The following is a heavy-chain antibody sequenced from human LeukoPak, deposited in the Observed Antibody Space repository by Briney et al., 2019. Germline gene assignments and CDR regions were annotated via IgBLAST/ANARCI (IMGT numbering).Heavy chain of an antibody. V-gene: IGHV1-8*01. J-gene: IGHJ4*02. Sequence: ASVKVSCKASGYTFTSYDINWVRQATGQGLEWMGWMNPNSGNTGYAQKFQGRVTMTRNTSIRTAYMELSSLRSEDTAVYYCARVADYYDSSGYYSGLFDWGQGTLVTVSS. CDR2: MNPNSGNT. CDR3: ARVADYYDSSGYYSGLFD. CDR1: GYTFTSYD. D-gene: IGHD3-22*01.